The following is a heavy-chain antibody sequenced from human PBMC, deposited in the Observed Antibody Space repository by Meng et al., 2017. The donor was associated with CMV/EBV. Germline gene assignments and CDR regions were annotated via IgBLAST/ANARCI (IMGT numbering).Heavy chain of an antibody. CDR3: ARDRDFGVVIGANWYFDL. CDR1: GFTFSSYA. V-gene: IGHV3-30*04. Sequence: GESLKISCAASGFTFSSYAIHWVRQAPGTGLEWVAVISYDGSNKYYADSVKGRFTISRDNSKNTLYLQMNSLRAEDTAVYYCARDRDFGVVIGANWYFDLWGRGTLVTVSS. J-gene: IGHJ2*01. D-gene: IGHD3-3*01. CDR2: ISYDGSNK.